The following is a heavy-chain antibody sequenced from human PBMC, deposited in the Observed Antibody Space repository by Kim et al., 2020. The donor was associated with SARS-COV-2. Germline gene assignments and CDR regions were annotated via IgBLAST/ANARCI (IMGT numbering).Heavy chain of an antibody. J-gene: IGHJ5*02. CDR2: ISYDGGLK. D-gene: IGHD1-26*01. V-gene: IGHV3-30*04. CDR1: GLSFNTLA. CDR3: NSGIPGT. Sequence: GGSLRLSCEASGLSFNTLAFHWVRQTPDKRLEWLALISYDGGLKFYADSLEGRSTISRDNTKNMIYLQIDSLRPEDTALYYCNSGIPGTWGQGTRVTAS.